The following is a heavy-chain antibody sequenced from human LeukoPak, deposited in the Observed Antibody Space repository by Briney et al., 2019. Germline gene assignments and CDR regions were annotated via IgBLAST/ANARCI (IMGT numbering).Heavy chain of an antibody. CDR2: ISYDGSNK. CDR3: ASAGYSSSWSPGDAFDI. J-gene: IGHJ3*02. V-gene: IGHV3-30*03. D-gene: IGHD6-13*01. Sequence: PGGSLRLSCAASGFTFSSYGMHWVRQAPGKGLEWVAVISYDGSNKYYADSVKGRFTISRDNAKNSLYLQMNSLRAEDTAVYYCASAGYSSSWSPGDAFDIWGQGTMVTVSS. CDR1: GFTFSSYG.